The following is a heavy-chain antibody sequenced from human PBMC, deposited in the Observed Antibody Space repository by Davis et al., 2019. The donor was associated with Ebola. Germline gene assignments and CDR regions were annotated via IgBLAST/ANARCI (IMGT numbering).Heavy chain of an antibody. CDR3: AATFRRRWELTPFDY. J-gene: IGHJ4*02. Sequence: SETLSLTCTVSGGSISSYYWSWIRQPPGKGLEWIGYIHYSGSTNYNPSLKSRVTISVDTSKNQFSLKLSSVTAADTAVYYCAATFRRRWELTPFDYWGQGTLVTVSS. D-gene: IGHD1-26*01. CDR1: GGSISSYY. V-gene: IGHV4-59*01. CDR2: IHYSGST.